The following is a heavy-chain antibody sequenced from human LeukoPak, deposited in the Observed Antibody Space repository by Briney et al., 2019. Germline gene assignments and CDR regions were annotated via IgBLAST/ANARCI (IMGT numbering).Heavy chain of an antibody. CDR1: GFSFSSYA. D-gene: IGHD6-19*01. CDR2: ISGSGDNT. CDR3: AKCSGYTTGWFFDF. Sequence: GGSLRLSCAASGFSFSSYAMSWVRQAPGKGLEWVSSISGSGDNTYYAESVKGRFTISRDNSKNTLFLQMNSLRADDTAVFYCAKCSGYTTGWFFDFWGQGTLVAVSS. J-gene: IGHJ4*02. V-gene: IGHV3-23*01.